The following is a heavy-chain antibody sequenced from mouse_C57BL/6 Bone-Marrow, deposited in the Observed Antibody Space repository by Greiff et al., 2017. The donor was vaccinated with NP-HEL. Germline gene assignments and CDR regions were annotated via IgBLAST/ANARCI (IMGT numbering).Heavy chain of an antibody. V-gene: IGHV1-76*01. CDR3: AKYTTVVATKHYAMDY. J-gene: IGHJ4*01. CDR1: GYTFTDYY. Sequence: QVQLQQSGAELVRPGASVKLSCKASGYTFTDYYINWVKQRPGQGLEWIARIYPGSGNTYYNEKFKGKATLTAEKSSSTAYMQLSSLTSEDSAVYFCAKYTTVVATKHYAMDYWGQGTSVTVSS. D-gene: IGHD1-1*01. CDR2: IYPGSGNT.